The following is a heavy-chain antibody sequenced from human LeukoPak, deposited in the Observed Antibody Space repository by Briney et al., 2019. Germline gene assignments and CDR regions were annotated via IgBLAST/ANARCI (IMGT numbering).Heavy chain of an antibody. CDR1: GFTFSSYA. CDR2: IIGSGGST. CDR3: AKDRAAAIGYYFDF. Sequence: GGSLRLSSAASGFTFSSYAMTWVPQAPGKGLEWVSAIIGSGGSTYYADSVKGRFTISRDNSKTTLYLQMNSLRAEDTAVYYCAKDRAAAIGYYFDFWGEGTLVTVSS. J-gene: IGHJ4*02. V-gene: IGHV3-23*01. D-gene: IGHD2-15*01.